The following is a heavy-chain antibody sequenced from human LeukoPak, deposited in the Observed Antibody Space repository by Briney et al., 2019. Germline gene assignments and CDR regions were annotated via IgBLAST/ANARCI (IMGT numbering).Heavy chain of an antibody. V-gene: IGHV3-21*04. Sequence: PGGSLRLSCAASGFTFSSYGMHWVRQAPGKGLEWVSSISSGSSYIYYADSVKGRFTISRDNAKNSLYLQMNSLRAEDTALYYCARGSPYDSSGVGAFDIWGQGTMVTVSS. CDR1: GFTFSSYG. D-gene: IGHD3-22*01. J-gene: IGHJ3*02. CDR2: ISSGSSYI. CDR3: ARGSPYDSSGVGAFDI.